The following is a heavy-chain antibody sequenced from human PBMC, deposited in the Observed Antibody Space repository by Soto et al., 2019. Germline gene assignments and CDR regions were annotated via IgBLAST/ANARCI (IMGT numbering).Heavy chain of an antibody. CDR3: DTDSAAAGDHDY. CDR2: IIPILGIA. V-gene: IGHV1-69*02. Sequence: QVQLVQSGAEVKKPGSSVKVSCKASGGTFSSYTISWVRQAPGQGLEWMGRIIPILGIANYAQKFQGRVTITADKSASTADTELSSLRSKDTAVYYFDTDSAAAGDHDYWGQGTRVTAS. CDR1: GGTFSSYT. D-gene: IGHD6-13*01. J-gene: IGHJ4*02.